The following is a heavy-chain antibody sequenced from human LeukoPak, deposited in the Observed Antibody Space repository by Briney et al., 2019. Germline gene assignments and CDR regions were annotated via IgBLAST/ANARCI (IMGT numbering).Heavy chain of an antibody. V-gene: IGHV1-69*13. CDR3: ARAQDDYGDPFDY. J-gene: IGHJ4*02. CDR2: IIPIFGTA. CDR1: GYTFTSYA. Sequence: SVKVSCKASGYTFTSYAISWVRQAPGQGLEWMGGIIPIFGTANYAQKFQGRVTITADESTSTAYMELSSLRSEDTAVYYCARAQDDYGDPFDYWGQGTLVTVSS. D-gene: IGHD4-17*01.